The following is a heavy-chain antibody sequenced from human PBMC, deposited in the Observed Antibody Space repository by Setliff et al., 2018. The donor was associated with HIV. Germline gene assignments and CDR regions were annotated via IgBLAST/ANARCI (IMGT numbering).Heavy chain of an antibody. Sequence: PSETLSLTCTVSGVSISSGSYYWSWIRQSAGEGPEWIGRIYTSGSTNDNPPLKSRITISVDTSNNQFSLRLSSVTAADTAVYYCARDKGYYYMDVWGKGITVTVSS. CDR3: ARDKGYYYMDV. CDR1: GVSISSGSYY. CDR2: IYTSGST. J-gene: IGHJ6*03. V-gene: IGHV4-61*02.